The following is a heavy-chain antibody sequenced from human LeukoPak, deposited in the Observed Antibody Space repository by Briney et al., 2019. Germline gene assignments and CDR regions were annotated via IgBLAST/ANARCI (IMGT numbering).Heavy chain of an antibody. V-gene: IGHV1-46*01. D-gene: IGHD3-3*01. CDR3: ARGYRFLEQYNWFDP. Sequence: GASVKVSCKASGYTFTSYYMHWVRQAPGQGLEWMGIINPSGGSTSYAQKFQGRVTMTRDTSTSTVYMELSSLRSEDTAVYYCARGYRFLEQYNWFDPWGQGTLDTVSS. CDR2: INPSGGST. CDR1: GYTFTSYY. J-gene: IGHJ5*02.